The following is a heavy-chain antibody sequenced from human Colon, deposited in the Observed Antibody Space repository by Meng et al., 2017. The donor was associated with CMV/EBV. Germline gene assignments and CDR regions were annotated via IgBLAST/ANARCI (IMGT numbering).Heavy chain of an antibody. CDR1: GDSINSNTYN. CDR2: VYYTEGT. Sequence: QLQLQESGPGLVKASETLSLTCTVSGDSINSNTYNWGWIRQPPGKGLEWIGNVYYTEGTYYNPSLKSRVTISIDTSMNQFSLKLSSVTAADTAIYYCVRGGTAMVAHFDYWDQGALVTVSS. D-gene: IGHD5-18*01. J-gene: IGHJ4*02. CDR3: VRGGTAMVAHFDY. V-gene: IGHV4-39*07.